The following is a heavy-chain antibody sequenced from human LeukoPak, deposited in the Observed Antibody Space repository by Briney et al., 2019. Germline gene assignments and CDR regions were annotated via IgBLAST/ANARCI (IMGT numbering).Heavy chain of an antibody. J-gene: IGHJ3*01. Sequence: SETLSLTCAVSGGSISSSNWWSWVRQPPGKGLEWIGEIYHSGSTYYNPSLKSRVTISVDTSKNQFSLKLSSVTAADTAVYYCARNYYDSSEPAAFDVWGQGTMVTVSS. CDR3: ARNYYDSSEPAAFDV. CDR1: GGSISSSNW. V-gene: IGHV4-4*02. CDR2: IYHSGST. D-gene: IGHD3-22*01.